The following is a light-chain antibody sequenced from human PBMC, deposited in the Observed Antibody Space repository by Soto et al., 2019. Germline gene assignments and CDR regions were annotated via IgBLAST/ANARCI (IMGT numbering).Light chain of an antibody. CDR2: DAS. J-gene: IGKJ4*01. CDR1: QSVGSNS. V-gene: IGKV3-20*01. CDR3: QQYGSTPLT. Sequence: EIVVTQSPGTLSLSPGERATLSCRASQSVGSNSLAWYQQRPGQAPRFLIYDASIRATGIPDRFSGSGSGTDFTLTISRLEPEDFAVYYCQQYGSTPLTFGGGTKVEIK.